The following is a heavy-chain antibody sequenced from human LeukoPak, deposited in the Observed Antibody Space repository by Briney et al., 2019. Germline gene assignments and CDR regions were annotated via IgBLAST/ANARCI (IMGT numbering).Heavy chain of an antibody. V-gene: IGHV6-1*01. CDR2: TYYRSKWYN. D-gene: IGHD6-19*01. CDR1: GDSVSSNSAA. CDR3: AAGGYSSGWSLFDY. Sequence: SQTLSLTCAISGDSVSSNSAAWNWIRQSPSRGLEWLGRTYYRSKWYNDYAVSVKGRITINPDTSKNQFSLQLNSVTPEDTAVYYCAAGGYSSGWSLFDYWGQGTLVTVSS. J-gene: IGHJ4*02.